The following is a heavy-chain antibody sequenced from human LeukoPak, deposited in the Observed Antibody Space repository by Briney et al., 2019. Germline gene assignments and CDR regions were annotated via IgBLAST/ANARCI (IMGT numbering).Heavy chain of an antibody. V-gene: IGHV1-46*01. D-gene: IGHD1-20*01. CDR3: ARDAGFIITGTTAIDY. CDR1: GYTFTRYH. Sequence: ASVKVSCKASGYTFTRYHMHWVRQAPGQGLEWMGVINPSGDTTSYAPKFQGRVTMARDISRNTVYMELSSLKSEDTAVYYCARDAGFIITGTTAIDYWGQGTLVTVSS. J-gene: IGHJ4*02. CDR2: INPSGDTT.